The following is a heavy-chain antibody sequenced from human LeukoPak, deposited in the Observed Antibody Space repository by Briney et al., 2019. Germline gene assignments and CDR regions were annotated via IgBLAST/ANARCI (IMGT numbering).Heavy chain of an antibody. D-gene: IGHD5-24*01. V-gene: IGHV3-30-3*01. CDR3: ARARWLPLFDY. Sequence: TGGSLRLSCAASGFTFSSYAMHWVRQAPGKGLEWVAVISYDGSNKYYADSVKGRFTISRDNSKNTLYLQMNSLRAEDTAVYYCARARWLPLFDYWGQGTLVTVSS. J-gene: IGHJ4*02. CDR1: GFTFSSYA. CDR2: ISYDGSNK.